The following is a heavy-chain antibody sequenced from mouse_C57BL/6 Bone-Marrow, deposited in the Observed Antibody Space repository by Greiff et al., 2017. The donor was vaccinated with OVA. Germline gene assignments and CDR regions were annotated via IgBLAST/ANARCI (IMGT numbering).Heavy chain of an antibody. J-gene: IGHJ4*01. CDR1: GFNIKDDY. CDR2: IDPENGDT. Sequence: DVQLQESGAELVRPGASVKLSCTASGFNIKDDYMHWVKQRPEQGLEWIGWIDPENGDTEYASKFQGKATITADTSSNTAYLQLSSLTSEDTAVYYCTLRYAMDYWGQGTSVTVSS. CDR3: TLRYAMDY. V-gene: IGHV14-4*01.